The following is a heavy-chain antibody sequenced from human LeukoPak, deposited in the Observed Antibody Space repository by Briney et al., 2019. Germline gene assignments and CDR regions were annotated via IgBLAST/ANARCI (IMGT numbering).Heavy chain of an antibody. Sequence: GGSLRLSCAASGFTFSTYGMSWVSQAPGKGLEWVSTIGAATYYADSVKGRFIISRDNSKNTLYLQMNSLGAEDTAIYYCAKRVGGSPYYFDYWGQGTLVTVSS. D-gene: IGHD4-23*01. CDR2: IGAAT. J-gene: IGHJ4*02. CDR1: GFTFSTYG. CDR3: AKRVGGSPYYFDY. V-gene: IGHV3-23*01.